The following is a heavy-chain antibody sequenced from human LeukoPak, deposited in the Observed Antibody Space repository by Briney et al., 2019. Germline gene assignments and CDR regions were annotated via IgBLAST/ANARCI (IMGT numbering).Heavy chain of an antibody. D-gene: IGHD1-26*01. V-gene: IGHV3-64*01. J-gene: IGHJ3*02. CDR3: ARDLPYSGSYFCAFDI. Sequence: GGSLRLSCAASGFTFSSYAMHWVRQAPGKGLEYVSAISSDGRSTYYANSVKGRFTISRDNSKNTLYLQMGSLRAEDMAVYYCARDLPYSGSYFCAFDIWGQGTMVTVSS. CDR2: ISSDGRST. CDR1: GFTFSSYA.